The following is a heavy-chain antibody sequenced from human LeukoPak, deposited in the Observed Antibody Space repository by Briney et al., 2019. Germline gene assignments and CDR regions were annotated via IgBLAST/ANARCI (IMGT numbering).Heavy chain of an antibody. V-gene: IGHV4-39*01. CDR1: GVSISSSTYY. CDR2: IYYNGST. Sequence: PSETLSLTCTVSGVSISSSTYYWGWIRQPPGKGLEWVGSIYYNGSTYYSPSLKSRVTVSVDASKNRFSLKLTSVTAADTAMYYCVRHGPGDFWIVYYVDYWGQGTLVTVSS. J-gene: IGHJ4*02. CDR3: VRHGPGDFWIVYYVDY. D-gene: IGHD3-3*01.